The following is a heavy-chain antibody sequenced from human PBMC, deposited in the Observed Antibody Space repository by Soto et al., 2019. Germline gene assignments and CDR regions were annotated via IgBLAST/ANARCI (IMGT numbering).Heavy chain of an antibody. J-gene: IGHJ4*02. V-gene: IGHV2-5*02. CDR1: GFSLTTDRVG. CDR2: IYWDDSK. CDR3: AHAYGGGSLY. D-gene: IGHD3-10*01. Sequence: QITLKESGPTLVKPTQTLTLTCTFSGFSLTTDRVGVGWIRQPPGEALEWLAVIYWDDSKTYRPSLESRLTITKHTSKNQVALTMTNMDSLDTATYYCAHAYGGGSLYWGQGTLVTVSS.